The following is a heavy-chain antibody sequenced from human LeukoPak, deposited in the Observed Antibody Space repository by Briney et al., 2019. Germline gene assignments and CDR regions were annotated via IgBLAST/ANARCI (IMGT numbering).Heavy chain of an antibody. J-gene: IGHJ4*02. CDR2: IYYSGST. CDR3: ATLVGYCSSTSCSDFDY. V-gene: IGHV4-30-4*01. Sequence: SETLSLTCTVSGGSISSGDYYWSWIRQPPGRGLEWIGYIYYSGSTNYNPSLKSRVTISVDTSKNQFSLKLSSVTAADTAVYYCATLVGYCSSTSCSDFDYWGQGTLVTVSS. CDR1: GGSISSGDYY. D-gene: IGHD2-2*01.